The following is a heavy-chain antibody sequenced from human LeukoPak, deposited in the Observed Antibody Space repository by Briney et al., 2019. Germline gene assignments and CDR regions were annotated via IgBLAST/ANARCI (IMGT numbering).Heavy chain of an antibody. D-gene: IGHD6-19*01. CDR3: ARGQWQFDL. CDR2: VSSSGNII. V-gene: IGHV3-48*03. CDR1: GFILSDYD. Sequence: PGGSLRLSCAASGFILSDYDINWVRQAPGKGLEWVSYVSSSGNIIYYADSVKGRFTTSRDIAKNSLYLQMSSLRADDTAVYYCARGQWQFDLWGQGTLVTVSS. J-gene: IGHJ5*02.